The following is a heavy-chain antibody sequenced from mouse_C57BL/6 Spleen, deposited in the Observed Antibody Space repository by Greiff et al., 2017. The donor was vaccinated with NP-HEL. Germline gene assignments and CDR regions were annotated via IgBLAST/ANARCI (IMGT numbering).Heavy chain of an antibody. CDR3: AKEGYGSSYWYFDV. CDR2: IWRGGST. CDR1: GFSLTSYG. Sequence: QVQLKESGPGLVQPSQSLSITCTVSGFSLTSYGVHWVRQSPGKGLEWLGVIWRGGSTDYNAAFMSRLSITKDNSKSQVFFKMNSLQADDTAIYYCAKEGYGSSYWYFDVWGTGTTVTVSS. V-gene: IGHV2-5*01. J-gene: IGHJ1*03. D-gene: IGHD1-1*01.